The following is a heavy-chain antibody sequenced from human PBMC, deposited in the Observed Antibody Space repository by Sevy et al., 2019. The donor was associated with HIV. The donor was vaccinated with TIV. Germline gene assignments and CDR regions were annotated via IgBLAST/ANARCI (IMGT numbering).Heavy chain of an antibody. Sequence: ASVKVSCKVSGYTLTGLSMHWVRQAPGKGLEWMGRFDPEDGETIYAQNFQGRVTLTEDTTRDTAYTELSSLRYEDTAVYYCARVREYYQDSSGYVDFRGQGTLVTVSS. CDR3: ARVREYYQDSSGYVDF. V-gene: IGHV1-24*01. J-gene: IGHJ4*02. CDR1: GYTLTGLS. D-gene: IGHD3-22*01. CDR2: FDPEDGET.